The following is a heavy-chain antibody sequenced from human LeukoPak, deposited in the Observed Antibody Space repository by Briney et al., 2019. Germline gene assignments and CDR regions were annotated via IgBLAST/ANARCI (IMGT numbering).Heavy chain of an antibody. D-gene: IGHD1-26*01. CDR2: INHSATT. Sequence: PSETLSLTCAVYGGSFSGYYWSWIRQPPGKGLEWIGEINHSATTNYNPSLKSRVTISVDTSKNQFSLNLRSVTAADTAVYYCARRPRNSGTYDGPPGLDYWGQGTLVTVSS. CDR3: ARRPRNSGTYDGPPGLDY. CDR1: GGSFSGYY. V-gene: IGHV4-34*01. J-gene: IGHJ4*02.